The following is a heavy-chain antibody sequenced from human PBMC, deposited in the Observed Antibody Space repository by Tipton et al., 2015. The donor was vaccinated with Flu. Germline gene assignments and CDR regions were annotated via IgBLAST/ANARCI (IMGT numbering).Heavy chain of an antibody. D-gene: IGHD3-3*01. CDR2: ISSGGDTT. Sequence: SLKLSCAASGFTFSSYCLHWVRQAPGKGLEYVSAISSGGDTTYYANSVKGRFAISRDNSKNTLYLQMGSLRVEDMAVYYCARGKGFLEWFVDYWGQGTLVTVSS. CDR3: ARGKGFLEWFVDY. V-gene: IGHV3-64*01. J-gene: IGHJ4*02. CDR1: GFTFSSYC.